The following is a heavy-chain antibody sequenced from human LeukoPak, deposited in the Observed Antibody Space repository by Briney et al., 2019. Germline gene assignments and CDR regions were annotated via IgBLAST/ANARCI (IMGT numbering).Heavy chain of an antibody. CDR1: GYTFTSYD. CDR2: MNPNSGNT. J-gene: IGHJ4*02. D-gene: IGHD3-10*01. CDR3: AKRGVVIRVFLVGFHKEAYYFDS. V-gene: IGHV1-8*01. Sequence: ASVKVSCKASGYTFTSYDINWVRQATGQGLEWMGWMNPNSGNTGYAQKFQGRVTMTRNTSISTAYMELSSLRSEDTAVYFCAKRGVVIRVFLVGFHKEAYYFDSWGQGALVTVSS.